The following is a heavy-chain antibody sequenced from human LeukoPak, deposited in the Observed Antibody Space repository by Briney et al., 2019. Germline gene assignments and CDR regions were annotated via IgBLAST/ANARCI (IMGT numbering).Heavy chain of an antibody. V-gene: IGHV4-30-4*01. D-gene: IGHD3-9*01. CDR1: GGPISSINYF. Sequence: SETLSLTCTVSGGPISSINYFWTWVRQPPGKGLEWIGYIYYSGSAYYNPSLAGRVAISLDTSKNQFSLKLHSVTAADTAVYYCARDSYYDLLTGYYPYYYYGMDVWGQGTTVTVSS. CDR3: ARDSYYDLLTGYYPYYYYGMDV. J-gene: IGHJ6*02. CDR2: IYYSGSA.